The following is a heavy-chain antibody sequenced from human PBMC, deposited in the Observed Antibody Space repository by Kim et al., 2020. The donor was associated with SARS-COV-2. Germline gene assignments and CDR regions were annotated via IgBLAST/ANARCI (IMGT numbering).Heavy chain of an antibody. V-gene: IGHV3-74*01. J-gene: IGHJ4*02. Sequence: GGSLRLSCAASGFTVSNSWMHWVRQAPGKGPVWVARISDQGSDTDHVDSVRGRFTISRDNIRNTVYLQMNSLRAEDSAVYYCIRDFVGPSDYWGQGTLVT. CDR3: IRDFVGPSDY. CDR2: ISDQGSDT. CDR1: GFTVSNSW. D-gene: IGHD2-21*01.